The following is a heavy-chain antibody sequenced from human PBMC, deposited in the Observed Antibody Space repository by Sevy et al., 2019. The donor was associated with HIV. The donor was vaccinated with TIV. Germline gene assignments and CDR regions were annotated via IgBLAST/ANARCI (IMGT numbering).Heavy chain of an antibody. CDR3: TKESLRSSYIGGDFGH. V-gene: IGHV3-30*18. Sequence: GGSLRLSCSAFGFNFQTFGMHWIRQAPGKGPEWLAVISSDGINHKYAASVTGRFTIYRDNSKSLLFLQMNSLTPNDTAVYFCTKESLRSSYIGGDFGHWGQGTLVTVSS. J-gene: IGHJ4*02. D-gene: IGHD3-16*01. CDR2: ISSDGINH. CDR1: GFNFQTFG.